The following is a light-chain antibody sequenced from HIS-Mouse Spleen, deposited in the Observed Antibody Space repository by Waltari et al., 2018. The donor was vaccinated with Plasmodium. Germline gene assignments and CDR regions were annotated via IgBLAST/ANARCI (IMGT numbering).Light chain of an antibody. V-gene: IGLV3-10*01. CDR2: EDS. CDR1: ALPKKY. Sequence: SYELTQPPSVSVSPGQTARITCSGDALPKKYAYWYQQKSGQDPVLVLYEDSKRPAGNRERFSGSSLGTMATLTISGAQVEDEADYYCYSTDSSGNHWVFGGGTKLTVL. J-gene: IGLJ3*02. CDR3: YSTDSSGNHWV.